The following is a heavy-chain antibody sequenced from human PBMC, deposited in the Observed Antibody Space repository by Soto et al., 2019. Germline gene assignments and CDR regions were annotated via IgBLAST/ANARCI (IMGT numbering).Heavy chain of an antibody. CDR2: ISGSGGST. CDR1: GFTFCSYA. J-gene: IGHJ5*02. CDR3: AKDRVDSSSWDANWDWFDP. V-gene: IGHV3-23*01. D-gene: IGHD6-13*01. Sequence: GGSLRLSCAASGFTFCSYAMSWVRQAPGKGLEWVSAISGSGGSTYYSDSVKGRFTISRDNSKNTLYLQMDSLRAEDTAVDYCAKDRVDSSSWDANWDWFDPWGQGIRVTV.